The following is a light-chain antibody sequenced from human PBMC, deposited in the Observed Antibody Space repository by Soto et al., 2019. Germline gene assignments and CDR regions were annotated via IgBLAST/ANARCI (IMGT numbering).Light chain of an antibody. CDR3: QQTYCTPLS. J-gene: IGKJ4*01. CDR1: QSISSY. CDR2: AAS. V-gene: IGKV1-39*01. Sequence: DIQLTQSPSSLSASVGDRATITCRASQSISSYLKWYAQKPGKAPKLLIYAASSLQSGVPSRFGGSGPGSDFTPSISSLLPEDFANYYCQQTYCTPLSCGRGSKVEIK.